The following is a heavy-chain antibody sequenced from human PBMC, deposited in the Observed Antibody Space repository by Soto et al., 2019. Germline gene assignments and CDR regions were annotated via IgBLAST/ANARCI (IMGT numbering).Heavy chain of an antibody. Sequence: ASVKVSCKASGYTISDYYIHWVRQAPGQGLEWMGWINPNSGGTKYAPKFQGGVTMTRDTSITTAYMELSRLRSGDTALYYCAKDVCSGSTTSCYTRLDFWGQGTLVTVSS. CDR2: INPNSGGT. V-gene: IGHV1-2*02. CDR1: GYTISDYY. J-gene: IGHJ4*02. CDR3: AKDVCSGSTTSCYTRLDF. D-gene: IGHD2-2*02.